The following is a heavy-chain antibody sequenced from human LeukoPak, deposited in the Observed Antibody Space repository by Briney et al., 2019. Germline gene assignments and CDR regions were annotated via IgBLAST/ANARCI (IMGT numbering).Heavy chain of an antibody. CDR2: ISSSSSYI. CDR1: GFTFSSYS. J-gene: IGHJ4*02. CDR3: ARGHTAMVTVFDY. Sequence: GGSLRLSCAASGFTFSSYSMNWVRQAPGKGLEWVSSISSSSSYIYYADSVKGRFTISRDNSKNTLYLQMNNLRAEDTAVYYCARGHTAMVTVFDYWGQGTLVTVSS. D-gene: IGHD5-18*01. V-gene: IGHV3-21*04.